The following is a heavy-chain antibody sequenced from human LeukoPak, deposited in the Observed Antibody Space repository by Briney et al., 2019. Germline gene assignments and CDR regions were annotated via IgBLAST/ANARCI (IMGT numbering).Heavy chain of an antibody. CDR1: GFTFSSYS. CDR3: AKPVAGDRYFDY. D-gene: IGHD3-16*01. J-gene: IGHJ4*02. V-gene: IGHV3-21*01. CDR2: ISSYSSYI. Sequence: GGSLRLSCVAPGFTFSSYSMDWVRQAPGKGLEWVSSISSYSSYIYYADSVRGRFTISRDNAKNSLYLQMNSLRAADTAVYYCAKPVAGDRYFDYWGQGTLVTVSS.